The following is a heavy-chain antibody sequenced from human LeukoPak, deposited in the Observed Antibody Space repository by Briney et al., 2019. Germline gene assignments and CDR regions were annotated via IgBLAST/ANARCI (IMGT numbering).Heavy chain of an antibody. CDR2: IYDGDIT. Sequence: GGSLRLSCAASAFAVRTSAMTWVRQAPGKGLEWLSMIYDGDITDYADSVKGRFSISRDSSKNTLYLQMNSLRTEDTAVYYCAKVVPGLDGNSFDPWGQGTLVTVSS. CDR1: AFAVRTSA. J-gene: IGHJ5*02. CDR3: AKVVPGLDGNSFDP. D-gene: IGHD2-15*01. V-gene: IGHV3-66*02.